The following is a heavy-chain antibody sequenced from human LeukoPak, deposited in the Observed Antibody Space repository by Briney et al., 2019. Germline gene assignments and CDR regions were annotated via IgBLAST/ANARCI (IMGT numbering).Heavy chain of an antibody. CDR1: GFTFDDYG. D-gene: IGHD6-19*01. Sequence: GGSLRLSCAASGFTFDDYGMSWVRQAPGKGLEWVSGINWNGGSTGYADSVKGRFTISRDNANNSLYLQMNSLRAEDTALYYCAKDTGFSSGWYLHYFDYWGQGTLVTVSS. CDR2: INWNGGST. CDR3: AKDTGFSSGWYLHYFDY. J-gene: IGHJ4*02. V-gene: IGHV3-20*04.